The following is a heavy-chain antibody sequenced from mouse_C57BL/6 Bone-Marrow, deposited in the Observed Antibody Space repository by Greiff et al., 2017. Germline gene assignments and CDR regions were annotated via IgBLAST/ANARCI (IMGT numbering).Heavy chain of an antibody. V-gene: IGHV1-69*01. CDR2: IDPSDSYT. J-gene: IGHJ2*01. Sequence: VQLQQPGAELVMPGASVKLSCKASGYTFTSYWMHWVKQRPGQGLEWIGEIDPSDSYTNYNQKFKGKSTLTVDKSSSTAYMQLSSLTSEDSAVYYCARRGDFYYVSSFYFDYWGQGTTLTVSS. D-gene: IGHD1-1*01. CDR1: GYTFTSYW. CDR3: ARRGDFYYVSSFYFDY.